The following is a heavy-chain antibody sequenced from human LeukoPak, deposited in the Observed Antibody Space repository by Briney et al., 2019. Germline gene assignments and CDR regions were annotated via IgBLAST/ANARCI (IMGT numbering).Heavy chain of an antibody. CDR3: ARVLSSGWYSFPNHYYYYGMDV. CDR1: GVSISSYY. Sequence: SENLSLTCTVSGVSISSYYWSWIRQPAGKGLEWIGRIYTSGSTNYNPSLKSRVTMSVDTSKNQFSLKLSSVTAADTAVYYCARVLSSGWYSFPNHYYYYGMDVWGQGTTVTVSS. V-gene: IGHV4-4*07. D-gene: IGHD6-19*01. J-gene: IGHJ6*02. CDR2: IYTSGST.